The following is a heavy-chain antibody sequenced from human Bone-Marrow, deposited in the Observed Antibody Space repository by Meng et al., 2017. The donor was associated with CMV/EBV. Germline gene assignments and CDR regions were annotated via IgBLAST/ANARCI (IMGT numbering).Heavy chain of an antibody. Sequence: ASVKVSCKASGYTFTSYDINWVRQATGQGLEWMGWMNPNSGNTGYAQKFQGRVTITTDESTSTAYMELSSLRSEDTAVYYCAREMSFSRGYGMDVWGQGTTVTVSS. D-gene: IGHD1-26*01. J-gene: IGHJ6*02. CDR1: GYTFTSYD. CDR3: AREMSFSRGYGMDV. V-gene: IGHV1-8*03. CDR2: MNPNSGNT.